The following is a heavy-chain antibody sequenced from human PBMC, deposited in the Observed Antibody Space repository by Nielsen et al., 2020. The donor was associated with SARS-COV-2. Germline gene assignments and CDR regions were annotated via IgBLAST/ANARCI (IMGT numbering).Heavy chain of an antibody. D-gene: IGHD3-3*01. CDR2: IWYDGSNK. Sequence: GGSLRLSCAASGFTFSSYGMHWVRQAPGKGLEWVAVIWYDGSNKYYADSVKGRFTISRDNSKNTLYLQMNSLRAEDTAVYYCARAITPLRFLEWLSFDYWGQGTLVTVSS. CDR1: GFTFSSYG. CDR3: ARAITPLRFLEWLSFDY. V-gene: IGHV3-33*01. J-gene: IGHJ4*02.